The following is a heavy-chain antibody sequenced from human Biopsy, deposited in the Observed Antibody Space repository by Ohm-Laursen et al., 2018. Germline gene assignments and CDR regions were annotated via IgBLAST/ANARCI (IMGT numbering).Heavy chain of an antibody. CDR2: INPDGSVK. J-gene: IGHJ4*02. CDR1: GFMFSASW. V-gene: IGHV3-7*01. CDR3: ARDER. D-gene: IGHD5-24*01. Sequence: GSLRLSCAASGFMFSASWMSWVRQAPGKGLEWVANINPDGSVKYLADSVKGRFTISRDNAENSMYLQMSSLTVDDTAVYYCARDERWGQGTLVTVSS.